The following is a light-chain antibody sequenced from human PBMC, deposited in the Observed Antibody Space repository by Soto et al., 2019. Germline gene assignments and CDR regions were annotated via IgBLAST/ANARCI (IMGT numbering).Light chain of an antibody. Sequence: QSVLTQPPPASGTPGQSVTISCSGSSSNIGKNSVNWYQQVPGMAPKLLIYSTYLRPSGVPDRFSGSKSGTSASLAISGLLSEDEADYYCATWDDSLDGWVFGGGTKLTVL. J-gene: IGLJ3*02. CDR2: STY. CDR3: ATWDDSLDGWV. CDR1: SSNIGKNS. V-gene: IGLV1-44*01.